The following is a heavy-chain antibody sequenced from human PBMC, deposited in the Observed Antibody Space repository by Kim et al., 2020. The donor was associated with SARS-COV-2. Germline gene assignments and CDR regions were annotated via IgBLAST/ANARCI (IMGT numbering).Heavy chain of an antibody. D-gene: IGHD3-10*01. Sequence: PSLKSRVTISVDKSKNQFSLKLSSVTAADTAVYYCASLRRVYYGSGSYDYWGQGTLVTVSS. V-gene: IGHV4-4*02. CDR3: ASLRRVYYGSGSYDY. J-gene: IGHJ4*02.